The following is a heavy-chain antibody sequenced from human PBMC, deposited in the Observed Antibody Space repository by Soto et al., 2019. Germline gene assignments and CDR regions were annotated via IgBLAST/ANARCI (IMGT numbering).Heavy chain of an antibody. CDR2: IIPIFGTA. CDR3: ASPPYGDDGVSYYYYGMDV. Sequence: QVQLVQSGAEVKKPGSSVKVSCNASGGTFSSYAISWVRQAPGQGLEWMGGIIPIFGTADYAQKFQGRVTSTADESTNTAYMELSSLISEDTAVDYCASPPYGDDGVSYYYYGMDVWGQGTTVTVSS. J-gene: IGHJ6*02. V-gene: IGHV1-69*12. D-gene: IGHD4-17*01. CDR1: GGTFSSYA.